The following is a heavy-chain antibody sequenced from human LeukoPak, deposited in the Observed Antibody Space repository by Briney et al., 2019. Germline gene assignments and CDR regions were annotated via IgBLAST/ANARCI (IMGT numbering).Heavy chain of an antibody. CDR2: IYYSGST. V-gene: IGHV4-39*01. Sequence: PSETLSLTCTVSGGSISSSSYYWGWIRQPPGKGLEWIGSIYYSGSTYYNPSLKSRVTISVDTSKNQFSLKLSPVTAADTAVYYCATYIAVAGTSYFDYWGQGTLVTVSS. D-gene: IGHD6-19*01. CDR1: GGSISSSSYY. CDR3: ATYIAVAGTSYFDY. J-gene: IGHJ4*02.